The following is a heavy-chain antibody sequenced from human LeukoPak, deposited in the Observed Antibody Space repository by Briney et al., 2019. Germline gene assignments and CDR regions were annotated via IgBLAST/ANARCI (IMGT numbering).Heavy chain of an antibody. V-gene: IGHV3-11*01. CDR3: ATDGAGFDT. CDR1: GFTFKDYY. Sequence: PGGSLRLSCAASGFTFKDYYMSWSRQAPGKGLEWLSYITIGGTNTHYADSVKGRFTISRDNAKKSLYLEMNNLRAEDTAVYYCATDGAGFDTWGQGVLVTVSS. J-gene: IGHJ5*02. CDR2: ITIGGTNT.